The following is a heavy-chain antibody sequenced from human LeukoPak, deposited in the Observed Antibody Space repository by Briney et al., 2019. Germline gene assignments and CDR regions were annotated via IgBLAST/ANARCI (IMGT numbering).Heavy chain of an antibody. Sequence: PGRSLRLSCAASGFTFSSYAMHWVRRAPGKGLEWVAVISYDGSNKYYADSVKGRFTISRDNSKNTLYLQMNSLRAEDTAVYYCAKANYYDSSGSDYWGQGTLVTVSS. CDR1: GFTFSSYA. CDR3: AKANYYDSSGSDY. D-gene: IGHD3-22*01. CDR2: ISYDGSNK. J-gene: IGHJ4*02. V-gene: IGHV3-30*04.